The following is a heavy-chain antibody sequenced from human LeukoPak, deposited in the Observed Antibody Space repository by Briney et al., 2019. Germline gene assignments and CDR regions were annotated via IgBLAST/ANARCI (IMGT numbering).Heavy chain of an antibody. CDR1: GFTFSNAW. V-gene: IGHV3-15*01. CDR2: IKRKSDGGTP. CDR3: ATDLGGYYSGSGTYWGSLDY. J-gene: IGHJ4*02. Sequence: GGSLRLSCAASGFTFSNAWMSWVRQAPGRGLEWVGRIKRKSDGGTPDNAAPVKGRFTISRDDSKNTLYLQMNSLKTEDTAVYYCATDLGGYYSGSGTYWGSLDYWGQGTVVTVSS. D-gene: IGHD3-10*01.